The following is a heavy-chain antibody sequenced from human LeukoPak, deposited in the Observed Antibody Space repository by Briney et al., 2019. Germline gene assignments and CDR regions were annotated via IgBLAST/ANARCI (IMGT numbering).Heavy chain of an antibody. D-gene: IGHD3-10*02. J-gene: IGHJ4*02. V-gene: IGHV3-11*01. CDR3: ARERPTFVRGVLAYFHY. CDR1: GFTFSDYY. Sequence: PGGSLRLSCAASGFTFSDYYMSWIRQAPRKGLEWVLYISSSGSTIYYADSVKGRFTISRDNAKNSLYLQMNSLRAEDTAVYYCARERPTFVRGVLAYFHYWGQGTLVTVSS. CDR2: ISSSGSTI.